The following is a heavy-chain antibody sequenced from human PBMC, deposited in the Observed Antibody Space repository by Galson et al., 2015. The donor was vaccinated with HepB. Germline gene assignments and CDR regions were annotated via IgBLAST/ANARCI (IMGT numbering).Heavy chain of an antibody. CDR1: GGSISSGGYS. J-gene: IGHJ4*02. V-gene: IGHV4-30-2*01. CDR3: ARGIAVAGFDY. CDR2: IYHSGST. Sequence: TLSLTCAVSGGSISSGGYSWSWIRQPPGKGLEWIGYIYHSGSTYYNPSLKSRVTISVDRSKNQFSLKLSSVTAADTAVYYCARGIAVAGFDYWGQGTLVTVSS. D-gene: IGHD6-19*01.